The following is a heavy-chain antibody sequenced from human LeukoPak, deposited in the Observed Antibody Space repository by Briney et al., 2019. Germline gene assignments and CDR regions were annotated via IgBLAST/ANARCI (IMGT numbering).Heavy chain of an antibody. J-gene: IGHJ4*02. Sequence: SETLSLTCTASGGSITTTSYYWGWIRQPPGKGLEWIGNIFYTGSTYYNPSLKSRVTISVDTSKNQFSLKLTSVTAADTAVYYCARRSYSNSWYFDYWGQGTLVPVSS. CDR3: ARRSYSNSWYFDY. CDR1: GGSITTTSYY. CDR2: IFYTGST. V-gene: IGHV4-39*01. D-gene: IGHD6-13*01.